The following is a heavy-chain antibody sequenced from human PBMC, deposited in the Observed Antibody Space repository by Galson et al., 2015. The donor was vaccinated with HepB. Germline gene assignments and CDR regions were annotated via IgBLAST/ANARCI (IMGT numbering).Heavy chain of an antibody. CDR2: IRSSADTI. V-gene: IGHV3-48*02. CDR1: GFTFSSYS. CDR3: AREVPDPRAAPFDY. D-gene: IGHD6-13*01. J-gene: IGHJ4*02. Sequence: LRLSCAASGFTFSSYSMNWVRQAPRKGLEWVSYIRSSADTIHYADSVKGRFTVSRDNARNSLYLQMNSLRDEDTAVYYCAREVPDPRAAPFDYWGLGTLVTVSS.